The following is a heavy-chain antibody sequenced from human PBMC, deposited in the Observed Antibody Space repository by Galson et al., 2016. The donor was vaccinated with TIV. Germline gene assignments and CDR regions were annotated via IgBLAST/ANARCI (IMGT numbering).Heavy chain of an antibody. D-gene: IGHD3-10*01. CDR2: ITGGGTTT. V-gene: IGHV3-23*01. J-gene: IGHJ5*02. CDR1: GFSFNNYA. Sequence: SLRLSCAASGFSFNNYAMNWVRQAPGKGLEWVSTITGGGTTTYYADSVKGRFTISRDNSKNTLYLQMNSLRDEDTALDYCAPRGLGPDWFDPWGQGTLVTVSS. CDR3: APRGLGPDWFDP.